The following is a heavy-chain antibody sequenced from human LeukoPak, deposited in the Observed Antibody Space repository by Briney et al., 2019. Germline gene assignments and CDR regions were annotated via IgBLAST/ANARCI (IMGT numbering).Heavy chain of an antibody. V-gene: IGHV3-74*01. CDR2: INSDGSST. D-gene: IGHD3-16*01. J-gene: IGHJ5*02. CDR1: GFTFNSYW. CDR3: AREQTYYDYVGGLDP. Sequence: GGSLRLSCAASGFTFNSYWMHWVRQAPGKGLMWVSRINSDGSSTSYADSVKGRFTISRDNAKNTLYLQMNSLRAEDTAVYYCAREQTYYDYVGGLDPWGQGTLVTVSS.